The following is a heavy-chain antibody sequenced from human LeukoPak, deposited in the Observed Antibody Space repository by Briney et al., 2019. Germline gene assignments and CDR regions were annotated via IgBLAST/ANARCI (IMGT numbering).Heavy chain of an antibody. V-gene: IGHV3-74*01. D-gene: IGHD5-12*01. CDR2: INSDGTTT. J-gene: IGHJ5*02. CDR3: AVSNGGYGP. Sequence: GGSLRLSCASSAFNFTAYWMHWVRQDPRQGLLWVARINSDGTTTNYADSVKGRFTISRDNAKNTLFLQMNSLRAEDTAVYFRAVSNGGYGPWGQGALVTVSS. CDR1: AFNFTAYW.